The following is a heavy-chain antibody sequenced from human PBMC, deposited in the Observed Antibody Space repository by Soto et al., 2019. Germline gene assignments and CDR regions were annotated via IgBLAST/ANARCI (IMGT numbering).Heavy chain of an antibody. J-gene: IGHJ6*02. D-gene: IGHD3-10*01. CDR2: IYYSGST. Sequence: QVQLQESGPGLVKSSQTLSLTCTVSGGSISSDGNYWSWIRQHPGKGLEWIGYIYYSGSTNYNPSLNSRVTTSVDTSKNQFSLKLNSVTAADTAVYYCARARMVRGIIYYYGMDVWGQGTTVTVSS. CDR1: GGSISSDGNY. CDR3: ARARMVRGIIYYYGMDV. V-gene: IGHV4-31*03.